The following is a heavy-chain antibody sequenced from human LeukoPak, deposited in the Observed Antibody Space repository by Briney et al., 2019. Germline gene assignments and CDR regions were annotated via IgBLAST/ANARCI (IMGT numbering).Heavy chain of an antibody. CDR2: ISAYNGNT. CDR3: ARPVVGSGYDAFDI. Sequence: ASVTVSCKASGYTFTSYGISWVRQAPGQGLEWMGWISAYNGNTNYAQNLRGRVTLTTDTSTTTAYMEMRSLTSDDSAVYYCARPVVGSGYDAFDIWGQGTMVTVSS. J-gene: IGHJ3*02. D-gene: IGHD6-19*01. CDR1: GYTFTSYG. V-gene: IGHV1-18*01.